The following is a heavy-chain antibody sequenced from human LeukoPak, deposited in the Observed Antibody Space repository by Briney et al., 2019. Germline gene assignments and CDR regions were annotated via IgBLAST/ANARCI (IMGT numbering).Heavy chain of an antibody. V-gene: IGHV4-34*01. CDR2: IYYSGST. J-gene: IGHJ3*02. CDR3: ARDLYSSRTNDAFVI. D-gene: IGHD6-13*01. Sequence: KASETLSLTCAVYGGSLSGYYWSWIRQPPGKGLEWIGSIYYSGSTYYNPSLKSRVTISVDTSKNQFSLKLSSVTAADTAVYYCARDLYSSRTNDAFVIWGQGTMVTVSS. CDR1: GGSLSGYY.